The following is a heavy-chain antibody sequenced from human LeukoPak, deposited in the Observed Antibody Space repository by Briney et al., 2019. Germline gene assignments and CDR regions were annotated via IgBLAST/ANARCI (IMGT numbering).Heavy chain of an antibody. CDR3: ARVYCSGGSCYSGRGDYYYYMDV. Sequence: PSETLSLTCTVSGGSVSSTNSYWAWIRQSPGKGLEWIGSIYHSGGTYYNPSLKSRVTISVDTSKNQFSLKLSSVTAADTAVYYCARVYCSGGSCYSGRGDYYYYMDVWGKGTTVTVSS. V-gene: IGHV4-39*07. CDR1: GGSVSSTNSY. CDR2: IYHSGGT. D-gene: IGHD2-15*01. J-gene: IGHJ6*03.